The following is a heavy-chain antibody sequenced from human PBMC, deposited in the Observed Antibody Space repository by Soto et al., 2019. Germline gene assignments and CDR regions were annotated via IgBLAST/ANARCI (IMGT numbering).Heavy chain of an antibody. CDR1: GGSFSGHY. D-gene: IGHD3-10*01. Sequence: QVQLQQWGAGLLKPSETLSLTCAVYGGSFSGHYWSWIRQPPGKGLEWIGEINHSGGTNDNPSLKSRATISVDTSKKQFFLKLRSVTAADTGVYYCARRVFLSTTVHWFDPWGQGTLVTVSS. J-gene: IGHJ5*02. CDR2: INHSGGT. V-gene: IGHV4-34*04. CDR3: ARRVFLSTTVHWFDP.